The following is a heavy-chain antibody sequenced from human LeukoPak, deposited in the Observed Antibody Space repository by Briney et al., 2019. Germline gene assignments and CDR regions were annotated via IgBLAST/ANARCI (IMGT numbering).Heavy chain of an antibody. J-gene: IGHJ4*02. CDR1: GFPFSIYW. CDR2: INADSSVK. CDR3: TKGGHVDY. Sequence: GESLKISCTASGFPFSIYWMTWVRQAPGKGLEWVANINADSSVKNYLDSVKGRFTISRDNARNSLYLQMNSLRAEDTATYYCTKGGHVDYWGPGTLVAVSS. D-gene: IGHD3-16*01. V-gene: IGHV3-7*01.